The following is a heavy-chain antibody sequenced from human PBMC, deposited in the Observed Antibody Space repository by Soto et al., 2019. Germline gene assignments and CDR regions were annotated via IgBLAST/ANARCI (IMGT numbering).Heavy chain of an antibody. J-gene: IGHJ4*02. CDR1: GYTFTSYG. D-gene: IGHD3-22*01. V-gene: IGHV1-18*01. Sequence: ASGKVSCKASGYTFTSYGIIWVRQAPGQGLEWMGWISAYNGNTNYAQKLQGRVTMTTDTSTSTAYMELRSLRSDDTAVYYCARLSRISGYYYDSSGSADYWGQGTLVTVSS. CDR3: ARLSRISGYYYDSSGSADY. CDR2: ISAYNGNT.